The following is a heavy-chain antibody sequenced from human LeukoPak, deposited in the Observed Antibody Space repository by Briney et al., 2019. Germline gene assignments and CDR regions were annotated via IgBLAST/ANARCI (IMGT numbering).Heavy chain of an antibody. CDR3: ARRPLRIVVPAANFDY. D-gene: IGHD2-2*01. V-gene: IGHV4-34*01. Sequence: PSETLSLTCAVYGGSFSGYYWSWIRQPSGKGLEWIGEINHSGSTNYNPSLKSRVTISVDTSKNQFSLKLSSVTAADTAVYYCARRPLRIVVPAANFDYWGQGTLVTVSS. J-gene: IGHJ4*02. CDR2: INHSGST. CDR1: GGSFSGYY.